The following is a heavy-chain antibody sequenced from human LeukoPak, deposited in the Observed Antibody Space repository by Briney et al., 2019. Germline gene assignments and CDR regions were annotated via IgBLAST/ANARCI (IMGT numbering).Heavy chain of an antibody. CDR1: GGSISSGSYY. J-gene: IGHJ4*02. Sequence: SETLSLTCTVSGGSISSGSYYWGWIRQPAGKGLEWIGRIYTSGSTNYNPSLKSRVTISVDTSKNQFSLKLSSVTAADTAVHYCARHRGVILDYWGQGTLVTVSS. V-gene: IGHV4-61*02. CDR3: ARHRGVILDY. D-gene: IGHD3-16*02. CDR2: IYTSGST.